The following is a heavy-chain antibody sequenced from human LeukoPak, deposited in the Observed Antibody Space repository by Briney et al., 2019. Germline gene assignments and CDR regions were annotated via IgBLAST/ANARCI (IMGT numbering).Heavy chain of an antibody. V-gene: IGHV1-69*05. CDR2: IIPIFGTA. CDR3: ARDRGYYGSGSLDY. D-gene: IGHD3-10*01. CDR1: GGTFSSYA. J-gene: IGHJ4*02. Sequence: SVKVSCKASGGTFSSYAISWVRQAPGQGLEWMRGIIPIFGTANYAQKFQGRVTITTDESTSTAYMELSSLGSEDTAVYYCARDRGYYGSGSLDYWGQGTLVTVSS.